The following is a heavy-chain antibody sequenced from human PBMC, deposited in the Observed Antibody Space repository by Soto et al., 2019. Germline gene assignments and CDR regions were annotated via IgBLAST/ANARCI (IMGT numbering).Heavy chain of an antibody. CDR1: GFTFSSYA. D-gene: IGHD3-3*01. CDR2: ISSSGDGT. CDR3: AKNADFWSWRMDV. J-gene: IGHJ6*02. V-gene: IGHV3-23*01. Sequence: PGGSLRLSCAASGFTFSSYAMTWVRQAPGKGLEWVSIISSSGDGTYYADSVKGRFTISRDNSRNTLILQMHSLRADDTAVYYCAKNADFWSWRMDVWGQGTSVTVSS.